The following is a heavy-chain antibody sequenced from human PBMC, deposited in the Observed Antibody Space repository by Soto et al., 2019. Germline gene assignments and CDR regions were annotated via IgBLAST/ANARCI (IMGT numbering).Heavy chain of an antibody. CDR2: INPSGGDT. CDR1: GYTFTNYY. Sequence: GASVKVSCKASGYTFTNYYVHWVRQAPGQVLEWMGVINPSGGDTNYAQNFQGRVSMTSDTSTSTIYMELSSLRSEDTAVYYCARDYYLGSGCFDYWGQGTLVTVSS. J-gene: IGHJ4*02. V-gene: IGHV1-46*01. CDR3: ARDYYLGSGCFDY. D-gene: IGHD3-22*01.